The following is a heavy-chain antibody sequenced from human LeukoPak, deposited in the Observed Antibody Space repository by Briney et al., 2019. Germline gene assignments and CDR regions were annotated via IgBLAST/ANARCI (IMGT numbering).Heavy chain of an antibody. D-gene: IGHD6-19*01. CDR3: TRGSGGSKFDS. V-gene: IGHV3-33*01. CDR1: GFTFSSYG. J-gene: IGHJ4*02. Sequence: GGSLRLSCAASGFTFSSYGMHWVRQAPGEGLEWGAVIWYDGSNKYYADSVKGRFTISRDNSKNTLYLQMDSLRAEDTAVYYCTRGSGGSKFDSWGQGTPVTVSS. CDR2: IWYDGSNK.